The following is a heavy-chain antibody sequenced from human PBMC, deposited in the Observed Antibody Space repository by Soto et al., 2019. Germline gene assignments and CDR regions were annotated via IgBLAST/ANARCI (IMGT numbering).Heavy chain of an antibody. Sequence: GGSLRLSCAASGFTFSSYGMHWVRQAPGKGLEWVAVIWYDGSNKYYADSVKGRFTISRDNSRNTLYLQMNSLRAEDTAVYYCARDGGYSYGYADYWGQGTLVTVSS. CDR2: IWYDGSNK. V-gene: IGHV3-33*01. D-gene: IGHD5-18*01. CDR3: ARDGGYSYGYADY. J-gene: IGHJ4*02. CDR1: GFTFSSYG.